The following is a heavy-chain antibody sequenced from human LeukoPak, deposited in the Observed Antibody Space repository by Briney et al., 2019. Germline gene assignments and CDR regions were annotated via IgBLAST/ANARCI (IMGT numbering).Heavy chain of an antibody. CDR1: GFTVSSNF. Sequence: GGSLRLSCAVSGFTVSSNFLNWVRQAPGKGLEWVSVLYSGGTTFYADSVRGRFTISRDNSKNTLYLQMNSLRADDTAVYYCASPSPGGGAAGLFDYWGRGTLVTVSP. J-gene: IGHJ4*02. CDR2: LYSGGTT. V-gene: IGHV3-53*05. D-gene: IGHD6-13*01. CDR3: ASPSPGGGAAGLFDY.